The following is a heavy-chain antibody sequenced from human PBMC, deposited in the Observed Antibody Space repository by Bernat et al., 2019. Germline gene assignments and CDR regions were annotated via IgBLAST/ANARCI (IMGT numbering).Heavy chain of an antibody. CDR1: VGSFSGNL. Sequence: QEQLQQWGAGLLKRSETLSLTCAVYVGSFSGNLWSWIRQPPGMGLDWIGEVSPNGGTNYNPSLKSLATISVDTSKNQFSLKLTSVTAADTAVYCCARGRNVQQQRVHYCDSWGQGTRVTVSS. V-gene: IGHV4-34*01. CDR3: ARGRNVQQQRVHYCDS. J-gene: IGHJ4*02. CDR2: VSPNGGT. D-gene: IGHD6-13*01.